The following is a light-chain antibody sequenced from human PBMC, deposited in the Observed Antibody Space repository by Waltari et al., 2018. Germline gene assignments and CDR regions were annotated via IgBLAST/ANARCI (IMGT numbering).Light chain of an antibody. CDR1: GSNIGPCYD. CDR3: QSYDTSLSVV. Sequence: QSVLTQPPSVSGAPGQRVTIPCTGSGSNIGPCYDVPWYQQLPRAAPKLLIYGSSTRPLGVPDRFFGSTSGTSASLAITGLQAEDEADYYCQSYDTSLSVVFGGGTKLTVL. CDR2: GSS. J-gene: IGLJ3*02. V-gene: IGLV1-40*01.